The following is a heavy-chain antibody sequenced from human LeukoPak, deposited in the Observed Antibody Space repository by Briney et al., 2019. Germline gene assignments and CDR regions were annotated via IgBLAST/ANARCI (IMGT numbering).Heavy chain of an antibody. D-gene: IGHD5-18*01. CDR1: GFTFSGYP. V-gene: IGHV3-30-3*01. Sequence: GGSLRLSCAASGFTFSGYPIHWVRQAPGKGLEWVAVISYDGSNKYYADSVKGRFTISRGNAKNTLYLQMNSLRAEDTAVYYCARDAVDTANAVWGQGTTVTVSS. CDR3: ARDAVDTANAV. J-gene: IGHJ6*02. CDR2: ISYDGSNK.